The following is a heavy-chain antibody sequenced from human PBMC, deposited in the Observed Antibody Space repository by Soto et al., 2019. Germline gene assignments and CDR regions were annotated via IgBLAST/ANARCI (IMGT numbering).Heavy chain of an antibody. J-gene: IGHJ4*02. CDR2: IYYSGST. CDR1: GGSLSSGGGNY. D-gene: IGHD6-13*01. V-gene: IGHV4-31*03. Sequence: SEALSLPFTGSGGSLSSGGGNYWSWIPQHPGKGLEWIGYIYYSGSTYYTPSLKSRVTISLDTSKNQFSLKLSSVTAADTAVYFCARAPNSWYVYFADWGQGTLVTVSS. CDR3: ARAPNSWYVYFAD.